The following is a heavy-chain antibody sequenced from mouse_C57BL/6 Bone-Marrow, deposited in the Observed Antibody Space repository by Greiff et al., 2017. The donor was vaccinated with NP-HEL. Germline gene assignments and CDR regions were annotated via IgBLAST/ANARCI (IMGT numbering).Heavy chain of an antibody. CDR1: GFTFSDFY. CDR2: SRNKANDYTT. CDR3: ARDAPDGYYVGYAMDY. Sequence: EVQLVESGGGLVQSGRSLRLSCATSGFTFSDFYMEWVRQAPGKGLEWIAASRNKANDYTTEYSASVKGRFIVSRDTSQSILYLQMNALRAEDTAIYYCARDAPDGYYVGYAMDYWGQGTSVTVSS. V-gene: IGHV7-1*01. D-gene: IGHD2-3*01. J-gene: IGHJ4*01.